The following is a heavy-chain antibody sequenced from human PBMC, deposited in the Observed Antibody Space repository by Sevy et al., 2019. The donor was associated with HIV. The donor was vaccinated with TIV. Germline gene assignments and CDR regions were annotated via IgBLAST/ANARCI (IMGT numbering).Heavy chain of an antibody. CDR2: INPNSGGT. V-gene: IGHV1-2*02. CDR3: AREFCGGDCYSEDYYYYYGMDV. CDR1: GYTFTGYY. J-gene: IGHJ6*02. D-gene: IGHD2-21*02. Sequence: ASVKVSCKASGYTFTGYYMHWVRQAPGQGLEWMGWINPNSGGTNYAQKFQGRVTMTRDTSISTACMELSRLRSDDTAVYYCAREFCGGDCYSEDYYYYYGMDVWGQGTTVTVSS.